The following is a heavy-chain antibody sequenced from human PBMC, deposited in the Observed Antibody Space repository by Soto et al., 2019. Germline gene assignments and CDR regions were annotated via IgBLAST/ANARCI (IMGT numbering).Heavy chain of an antibody. Sequence: QVQLQQWGAGLLKPSETLSLTCAVYGGSFSGYYWTWIRQPPGTGLEWIGEINHSGSTNYNPSLKSRVPISVDTSKNQCSLKLTSVTAADTAVYYCARDKITGLFDYWGQGTLVTVSS. CDR2: INHSGST. D-gene: IGHD2-8*02. V-gene: IGHV4-34*01. J-gene: IGHJ4*02. CDR3: ARDKITGLFDY. CDR1: GGSFSGYY.